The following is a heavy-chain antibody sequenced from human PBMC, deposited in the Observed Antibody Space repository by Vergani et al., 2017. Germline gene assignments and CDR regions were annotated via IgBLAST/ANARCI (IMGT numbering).Heavy chain of an antibody. CDR1: GFTFSSYA. CDR3: AKDPTTTSIAAAGTNWFDP. J-gene: IGHJ5*02. Sequence: EVQLLESGGGLVQPGGSLRLSCAASGFTFSSYAMSWVRQAPGKGLEWVSAISGSGGSTYYADSVKGRFTIARDNSKNTLYLQMNSLRAEDTAVYYCAKDPTTTSIAAAGTNWFDPWGQGTLVTVSS. D-gene: IGHD6-13*01. V-gene: IGHV3-23*01. CDR2: ISGSGGST.